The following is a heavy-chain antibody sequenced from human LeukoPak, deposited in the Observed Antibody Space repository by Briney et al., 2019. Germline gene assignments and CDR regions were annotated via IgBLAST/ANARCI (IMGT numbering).Heavy chain of an antibody. D-gene: IGHD3-22*01. V-gene: IGHV4-34*01. Sequence: PSETLSLTCAVYGVSFSGYYWTWIRQAPGKGLEWIGEINPSGRISYNPSLKSRLTISVDASKNQFSLNLRSLTAADTAVYYCARGRQEVSMIVVVMTGVSYYLDVWGKGTTVTVS. CDR3: ARGRQEVSMIVVVMTGVSYYLDV. CDR1: GVSFSGYY. J-gene: IGHJ6*03. CDR2: INPSGRI.